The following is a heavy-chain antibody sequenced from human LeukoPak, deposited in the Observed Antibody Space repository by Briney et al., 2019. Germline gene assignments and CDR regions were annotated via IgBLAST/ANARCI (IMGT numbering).Heavy chain of an antibody. V-gene: IGHV3-23*01. J-gene: IGHJ4*02. D-gene: IGHD1-20*01. CDR2: ISDSGDST. Sequence: GVSLRLSCAASGFTFSSFAMSWVRQAPGKGLEWVSGISDSGDSTDYADSVKGRFTISRDNPKNRLFLQMNSLRAEDTAVYYCARRIIGTSPDYWGQGTLVTVSP. CDR1: GFTFSSFA. CDR3: ARRIIGTSPDY.